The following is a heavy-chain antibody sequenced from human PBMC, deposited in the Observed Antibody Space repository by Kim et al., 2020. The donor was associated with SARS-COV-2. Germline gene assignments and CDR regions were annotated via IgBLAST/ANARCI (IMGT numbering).Heavy chain of an antibody. CDR3: ARKEGGAAPY. D-gene: IGHD6-6*01. Sequence: DTRYSPSFQGQVTISADKSISTAYLQWSSLKASDTAMYYCARKEGGAAPYWGQGTLVTVSS. V-gene: IGHV5-51*01. CDR2: DT. J-gene: IGHJ4*02.